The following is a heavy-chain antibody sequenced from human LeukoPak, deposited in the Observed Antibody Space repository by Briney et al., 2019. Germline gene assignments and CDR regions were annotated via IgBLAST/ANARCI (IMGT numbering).Heavy chain of an antibody. D-gene: IGHD6-19*01. V-gene: IGHV3-23*01. J-gene: IGHJ3*02. CDR3: ATHSSGWLRDAFDI. CDR1: GFTFSSYA. CDR2: ISGSGGST. Sequence: GGSLSLSCAASGFTFSSYAMSWVRQAPGKGLEWVSAISGSGGSTYSADSVKGRFTISRDNSKNTLYLQMSSLRAEDTAVYYCATHSSGWLRDAFDIWGQGTMVTVSS.